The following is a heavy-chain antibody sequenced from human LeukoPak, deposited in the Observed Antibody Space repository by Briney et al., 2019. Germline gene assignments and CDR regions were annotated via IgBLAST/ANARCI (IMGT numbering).Heavy chain of an antibody. CDR3: AREAPTDAFDI. J-gene: IGHJ3*02. CDR1: GFTFSSYW. Sequence: GGSLRLSCAASGFTFSSYWMSWVRQAPGKGLEWVANIKQDGSEKYYVDSVKGRFTISRDNAKNSLYLQMNSRGAEDTAVYYCAREAPTDAFDIWGQGTMVTVSS. CDR2: IKQDGSEK. V-gene: IGHV3-7*01.